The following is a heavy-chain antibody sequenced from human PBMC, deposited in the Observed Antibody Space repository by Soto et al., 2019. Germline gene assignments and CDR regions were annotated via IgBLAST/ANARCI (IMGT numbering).Heavy chain of an antibody. Sequence: EVQLVESGGGLVKPGGSLRLSCAASGFTFSSYSMNWVRQAPGKGLEWVSTINTSSTSIYYADPVKGRFTISRDNAKKSLYQQMNSLRVEDTAVYYCASVQWLASRIWAQVTLVTVSS. CDR3: ASVQWLASRI. CDR2: INTSSTSI. D-gene: IGHD6-19*01. J-gene: IGHJ3*02. V-gene: IGHV3-21*01. CDR1: GFTFSSYS.